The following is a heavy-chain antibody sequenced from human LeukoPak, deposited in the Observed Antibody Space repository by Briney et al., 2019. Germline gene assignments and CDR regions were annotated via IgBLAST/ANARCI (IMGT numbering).Heavy chain of an antibody. J-gene: IGHJ4*02. CDR2: ISSSGSTI. CDR3: ARARRGYSYGSSDY. CDR1: GFTFSDYY. D-gene: IGHD5-18*01. V-gene: IGHV3-11*01. Sequence: GGSLRLSCAASGFTFSDYYMSWIRQAPRKGLEWVSYISSSGSTIYYADSVKGRFTISRDNAKNSLYLQINSLRAEDTAVYYCARARRGYSYGSSDYWGQGTLVTVSS.